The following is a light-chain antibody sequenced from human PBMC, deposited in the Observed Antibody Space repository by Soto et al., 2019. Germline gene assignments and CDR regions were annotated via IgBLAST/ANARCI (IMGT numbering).Light chain of an antibody. V-gene: IGLV2-8*01. J-gene: IGLJ2*01. Sequence: QSALTQPPSASGSPGQSVTISCTGTSRDVGGHDYVSWYPQHPGKAPKLLIYEVTKRPSGVTDRFSGSKSGNTASLTVSGLLADDEADYHCNSYVTGNSLIFGGGTKLTVL. CDR3: NSYVTGNSLI. CDR1: SRDVGGHDY. CDR2: EVT.